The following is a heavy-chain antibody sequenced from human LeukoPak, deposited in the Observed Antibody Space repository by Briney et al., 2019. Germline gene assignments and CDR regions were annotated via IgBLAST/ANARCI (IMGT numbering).Heavy chain of an antibody. CDR1: GFTFSSYG. CDR2: ISGSGGST. J-gene: IGHJ5*02. CDR3: AKGGGVVVSPNWFDP. D-gene: IGHD3-22*01. V-gene: IGHV3-23*01. Sequence: GGSLRLSCAASGFTFSSYGMSWVRQAPGKGLDWVSGISGSGGSTYYADSVKGRFTISRDNSKNTLYLQMNSLRAEDTAVYYCAKGGGVVVSPNWFDPWGQGTLVTVPS.